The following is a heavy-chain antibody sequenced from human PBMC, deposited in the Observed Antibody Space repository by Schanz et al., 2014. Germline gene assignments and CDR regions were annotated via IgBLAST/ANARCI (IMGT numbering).Heavy chain of an antibody. D-gene: IGHD3-10*01. CDR3: AKDQGSYGSGSYSYFDY. CDR1: GFTVNTNY. Sequence: EVQLVESGGGLIQPGGSLRLSCAVSGFTVNTNYMSWVRRAPGKGLEWISSMYINSGSTQYADSVKGRFIISRDSSKNTLFLQMNSLRAEDTAVYYCAKDQGSYGSGSYSYFDYWGQGTLATVSS. V-gene: IGHV3-53*01. J-gene: IGHJ4*02. CDR2: MYINSGST.